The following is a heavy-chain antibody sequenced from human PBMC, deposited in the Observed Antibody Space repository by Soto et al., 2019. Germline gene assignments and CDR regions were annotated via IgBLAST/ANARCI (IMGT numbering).Heavy chain of an antibody. Sequence: QVQLVESGGGLVEPGGSLRLSCAASGFRFSDHYMTWIRQAPGKGLEWVSKISGDGTTIYYADSVKGRFTVSRDNAKNSVYLQMNSLRAEDTAVYYCASDPYYYASGFRVQGTLVTVSS. CDR2: ISGDGTTI. J-gene: IGHJ4*02. D-gene: IGHD3-10*01. CDR3: ASDPYYYASGF. CDR1: GFRFSDHY. V-gene: IGHV3-11*01.